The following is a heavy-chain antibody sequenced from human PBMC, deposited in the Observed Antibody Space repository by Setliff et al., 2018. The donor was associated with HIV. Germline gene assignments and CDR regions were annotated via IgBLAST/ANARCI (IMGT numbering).Heavy chain of an antibody. CDR3: ARGVTHPPPFGAFDI. CDR1: GGSIGTYY. D-gene: IGHD5-18*01. Sequence: PSETLSLTCTVSGGSIGTYYWSWIRQSPGKGLEWIGYIDYSGSTNYNPSLKSRVSISVDTSKNQFSLKLRSVTAADTAFYYCARGVTHPPPFGAFDIWGLGTLVTVSS. V-gene: IGHV4-59*01. CDR2: IDYSGST. J-gene: IGHJ3*02.